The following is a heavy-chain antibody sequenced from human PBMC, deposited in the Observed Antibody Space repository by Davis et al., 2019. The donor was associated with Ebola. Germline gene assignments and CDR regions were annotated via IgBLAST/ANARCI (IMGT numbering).Heavy chain of an antibody. CDR3: AVDCGGGCSQPHAYEI. V-gene: IGHV1-69*13. J-gene: IGHJ3*02. CDR2: IISNFGTP. CDR1: GGIFSNFA. D-gene: IGHD2-15*01. Sequence: AASVKVSCKASGGIFSNFAFNWVRQAPGQGLEWVGGIISNFGTPGFAEKFQGRVAITADESTSTAYMELSSLKSDDTAVYYCAVDCGGGCSQPHAYEIWGQGTMVTVSS.